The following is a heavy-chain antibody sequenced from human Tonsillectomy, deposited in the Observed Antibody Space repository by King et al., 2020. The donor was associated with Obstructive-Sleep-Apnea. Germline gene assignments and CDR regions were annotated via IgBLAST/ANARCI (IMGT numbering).Heavy chain of an antibody. V-gene: IGHV3-48*04. CDR3: ARDSSGYSP. CDR1: GFTFSSYS. J-gene: IGHJ5*02. CDR2: ITSSSSSI. Sequence: VQLVESGGGLVQPGGSLRLSCAASGFTFSSYSMNWFRQAPGKGLEWVSYITSSSSSIYYADSVKGRFTISRDNAKNSLYLQMNSLRVEDTAVYYCARDSSGYSPWGQGTLVTVSS. D-gene: IGHD3-22*01.